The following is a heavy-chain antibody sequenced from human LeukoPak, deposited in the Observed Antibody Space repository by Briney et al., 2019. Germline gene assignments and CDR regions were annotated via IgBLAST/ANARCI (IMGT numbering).Heavy chain of an antibody. V-gene: IGHV3-21*01. CDR1: GFTFSSYS. D-gene: IGHD1-20*01. CDR2: ISTSSTYI. J-gene: IGHJ4*02. CDR3: ARDPPFIIGTTFFDY. Sequence: GGSLRLSCAASGFTFSSYSMNWVRPAPGKGLEWDSSISTSSTYIYYADSVKGRFTISRDNAKNSLYLQMNSLRAEDTAVYYCARDPPFIIGTTFFDYWGQGTLVTVSS.